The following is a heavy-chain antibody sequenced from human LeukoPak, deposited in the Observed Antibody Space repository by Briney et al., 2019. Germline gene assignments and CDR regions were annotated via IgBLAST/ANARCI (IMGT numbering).Heavy chain of an antibody. D-gene: IGHD3-22*01. Sequence: GESLKISCKDSGYSFTNYWIGWVRQEPGKGLEWMGIIYPGDSDTRYSPSFQGHVTISADKSISTVYLQWSSLKASDTAMYYCAIHAHYFDKSGYGSWGQGTLVTVSS. CDR2: IYPGDSDT. CDR1: GYSFTNYW. V-gene: IGHV5-51*01. J-gene: IGHJ4*02. CDR3: AIHAHYFDKSGYGS.